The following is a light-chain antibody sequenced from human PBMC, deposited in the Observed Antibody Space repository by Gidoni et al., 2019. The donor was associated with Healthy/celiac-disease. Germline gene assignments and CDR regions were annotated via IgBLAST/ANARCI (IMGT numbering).Light chain of an antibody. V-gene: IGKV3-20*01. Sequence: EIVLTQSPGTLSLSPGEIAPLPCRASQRVSSSYLAWYQQKPGQATRLIIYGASSSATGLPDRFSGSGSGTDFTLTISRLETEDFAMYYCQQYGSSPPGVSFGGGTKVEIK. CDR1: QRVSSSY. J-gene: IGKJ4*01. CDR2: GAS. CDR3: QQYGSSPPGVS.